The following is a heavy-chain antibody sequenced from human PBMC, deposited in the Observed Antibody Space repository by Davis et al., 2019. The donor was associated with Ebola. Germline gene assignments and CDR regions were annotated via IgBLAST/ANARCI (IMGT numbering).Heavy chain of an antibody. D-gene: IGHD3-10*01. CDR1: GFTFSDYY. Sequence: PGGSLRLSCAASGFTFSDYYMSWIRQAPGKGLEWVSYISSSGSTIYYADSVKGRFTISRDNAKNSLYLQMSSLRAEDTAVYYCAKESTEWFFRNWGQGTLVTVSS. CDR2: ISSSGSTI. J-gene: IGHJ4*02. CDR3: AKESTEWFFRN. V-gene: IGHV3-11*01.